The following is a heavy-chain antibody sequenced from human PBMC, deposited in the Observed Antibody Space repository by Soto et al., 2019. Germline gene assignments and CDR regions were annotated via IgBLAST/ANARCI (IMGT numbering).Heavy chain of an antibody. J-gene: IGHJ6*02. V-gene: IGHV3-23*01. CDR2: ISSTGGAT. CDR3: ASGGMGAAGIYYYGLDV. D-gene: IGHD6-13*01. CDR1: GFTFSSHA. Sequence: EVHLLESGGDLVQPGGSLRLSCAASGFTFSSHAMTWVRQAPGKGLEWVSSISSTGGATYYADSVKGRFTISRDNSRDTLYLQMNGLRAEDAAVYYCASGGMGAAGIYYYGLDVWGRGTTVTVSS.